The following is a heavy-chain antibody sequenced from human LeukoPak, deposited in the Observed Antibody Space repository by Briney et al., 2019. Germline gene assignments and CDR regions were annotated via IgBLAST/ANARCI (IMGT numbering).Heavy chain of an antibody. D-gene: IGHD3-10*01. CDR3: AKHMVRGVISDFDY. J-gene: IGHJ4*02. Sequence: ETLSLTCTVSGGSISSGSYYWGWVRQAPGKGLEWVSVLSDSGDSTYYGDSVKGRFIISRDNSKNTLYLQMNSLRAEDAAVYYCAKHMVRGVISDFDYWGQGTLVTVSS. V-gene: IGHV3-23*01. CDR1: GGSISSGSYY. CDR2: LSDSGDST.